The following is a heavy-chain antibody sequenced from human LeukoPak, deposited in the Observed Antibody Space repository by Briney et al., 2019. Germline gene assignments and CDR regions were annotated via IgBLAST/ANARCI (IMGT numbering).Heavy chain of an antibody. V-gene: IGHV1-69*13. CDR3: ARGAEGYSYGYGSDYFDY. Sequence: SVKVSCKASGGTFSSYAISWVRQAPGQGLEWMGGIIPIFGTANYAQKFQGRVTITADESTSTAYMELSSLRSEDTAVYYCARGAEGYSYGYGSDYFDYWGQGTLDTVSS. CDR2: IIPIFGTA. CDR1: GGTFSSYA. D-gene: IGHD5-18*01. J-gene: IGHJ4*02.